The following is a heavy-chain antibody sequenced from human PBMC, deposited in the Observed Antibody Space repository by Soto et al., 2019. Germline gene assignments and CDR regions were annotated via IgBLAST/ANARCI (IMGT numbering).Heavy chain of an antibody. CDR3: TRGAFAY. J-gene: IGHJ4*02. CDR1: GFTFGAYA. V-gene: IGHV3-49*05. D-gene: IGHD3-10*01. CDR2: IRSKAYGGTT. Sequence: EVQLVESGGGLVKPGRSLRLSCTASGFTFGAYAMSWFRQAPGKGLEWVGFIRSKAYGGTTEYAASVKGRFTISRDDSKSIAYLQMNSLKTEDTAVYYCTRGAFAYWGQGTLVTVSS.